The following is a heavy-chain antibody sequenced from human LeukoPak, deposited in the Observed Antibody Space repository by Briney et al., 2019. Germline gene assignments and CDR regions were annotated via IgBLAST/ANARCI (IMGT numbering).Heavy chain of an antibody. CDR2: IYTSGST. Sequence: SQTLSLTCTVSGGSISSGSYYWSWIRQPAGKGLEWIGRIYTSGSTNYNPSLKSRVTISVDTSKNQFSLKLSSVTAADTAVYYCARVLRQWLNYYYYYMDVWGKGTTVTVSS. V-gene: IGHV4-61*02. J-gene: IGHJ6*03. CDR1: GGSISSGSYY. D-gene: IGHD6-19*01. CDR3: ARVLRQWLNYYYYYMDV.